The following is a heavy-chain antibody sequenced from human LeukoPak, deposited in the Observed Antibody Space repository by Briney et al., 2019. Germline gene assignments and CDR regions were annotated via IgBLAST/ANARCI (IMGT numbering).Heavy chain of an antibody. CDR2: IYYSGST. Sequence: SETLSLTCTVSGGSTSSYYWSWIRQPPGKGLEWIGYIYYSGSTSYNPSLKSRVTISIDTSKNQFSLKLSSVTAADMAVYYCASEDMDTATLLLWGQGTLVTVSS. CDR3: ASEDMDTATLLL. D-gene: IGHD5-18*01. CDR1: GGSTSSYY. J-gene: IGHJ4*02. V-gene: IGHV4-59*01.